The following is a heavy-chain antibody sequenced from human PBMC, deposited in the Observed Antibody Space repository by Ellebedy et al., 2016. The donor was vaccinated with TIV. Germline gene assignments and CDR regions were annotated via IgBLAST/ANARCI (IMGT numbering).Heavy chain of an antibody. CDR2: IRTTGT. D-gene: IGHD5-24*01. CDR1: GFSFTNYA. V-gene: IGHV3-23*01. Sequence: GGSLRLXCAASGFSFTNYAMGWVRQAPGKGLEWVSTIRTTGTYYADSVGGRFTVSRDNSKNTLWLQMTSLTAEETAVYYCVKRRNVETESYTFFDYWGQGTLVTVSS. CDR3: VKRRNVETESYTFFDY. J-gene: IGHJ4*02.